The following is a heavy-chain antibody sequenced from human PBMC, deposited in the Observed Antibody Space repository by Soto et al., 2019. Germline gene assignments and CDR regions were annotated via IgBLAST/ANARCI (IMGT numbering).Heavy chain of an antibody. CDR2: ISGIRDYI. Sequence: PGGSLRLSCAASGFTFSCYALHWVRRALGKGLEWVSSISGIRDYIRYADSVKGRFTISRDNAKTSLYLQMNSLTAEDTAVYYCAREGVHNYNEYYFDYWGQGTLVTVSS. V-gene: IGHV3-21*06. D-gene: IGHD3-22*01. CDR1: GFTFSCYA. CDR3: AREGVHNYNEYYFDY. J-gene: IGHJ4*02.